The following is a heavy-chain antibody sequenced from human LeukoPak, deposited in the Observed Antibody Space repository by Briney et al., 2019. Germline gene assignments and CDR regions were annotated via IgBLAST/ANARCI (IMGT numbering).Heavy chain of an antibody. Sequence: SETLSLTWTVSSHSIRTDQSTSIRQPPGRRLEWIGYVYYDGSTNYNPSLMSRVTISLDTSNKQFSLKLRSVTAAHTAIYYCETYTRQCSGGTCYSIDYWGPGTLVTVSS. V-gene: IGHV4-59*08. D-gene: IGHD2-15*01. CDR2: VYYDGST. J-gene: IGHJ4*02. CDR3: ETYTRQCSGGTCYSIDY. CDR1: SHSIRTDQ.